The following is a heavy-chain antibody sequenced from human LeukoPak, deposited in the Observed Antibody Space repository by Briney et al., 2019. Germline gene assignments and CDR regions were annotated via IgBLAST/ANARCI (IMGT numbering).Heavy chain of an antibody. CDR1: GFTFSDYY. J-gene: IGHJ3*02. Sequence: PGGSLRLSCAASGFTFSDYYMSWIRQAPGKGLEWISYISSSDNTIYYADSVKGRFTISRDNAKNSLYLQMNSLRAEDTAVYYCARVLRRYCDSISCYRSDFFDIWGQGTMVTVSS. V-gene: IGHV3-11*01. CDR3: ARVLRRYCDSISCYRSDFFDI. D-gene: IGHD2-2*01. CDR2: ISSSDNTI.